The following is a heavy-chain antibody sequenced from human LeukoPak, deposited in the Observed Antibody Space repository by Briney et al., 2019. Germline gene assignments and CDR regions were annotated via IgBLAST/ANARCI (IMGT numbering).Heavy chain of an antibody. CDR2: ISGSGGSP. V-gene: IGHV3-23*01. CDR1: GFTFSSYA. CDR3: AKDRPYSTVYYFDY. D-gene: IGHD6-13*01. Sequence: GGSLRLSCAASGFTFSSYAMSWVCQAPGKGLEWVSGISGSGGSPYYADSVKGRFTISRDNSKNTLYLQINSLRAEDTAVYYCAKDRPYSTVYYFDYWGQGTLVTVSS. J-gene: IGHJ4*02.